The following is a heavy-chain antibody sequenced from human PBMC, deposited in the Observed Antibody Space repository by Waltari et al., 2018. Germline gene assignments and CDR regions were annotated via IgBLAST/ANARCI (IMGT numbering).Heavy chain of an antibody. J-gene: IGHJ4*02. Sequence: QVQLVESGGGVVQPGGSLRLSCAASGFTFSSYGMHWVRQAPGKGLEWVAFIRYDGSNKYYADSVKGRFTISRDNSKNTLYLQMNSLRAEDTAVYYCAKDQNYYDSDTIDYWGQGTLVTVSS. CDR2: IRYDGSNK. D-gene: IGHD3-22*01. CDR1: GFTFSSYG. CDR3: AKDQNYYDSDTIDY. V-gene: IGHV3-30*02.